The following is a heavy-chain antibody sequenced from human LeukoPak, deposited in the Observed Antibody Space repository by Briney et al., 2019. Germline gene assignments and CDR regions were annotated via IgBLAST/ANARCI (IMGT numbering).Heavy chain of an antibody. CDR3: AREGEKADGYNHGLDR. J-gene: IGHJ4*02. CDR2: LRSGGTI. V-gene: IGHV3-53*01. CDR1: EFTVSRSY. Sequence: GGSLRLSCAATEFTVSRSYMTWVRQAPGKGLEWVSVLRSGGTIEYADTVKGRFTISRDISKNTVYLQMNNLRSEDTAVYFCAREGEKADGYNHGLDRWGQGALVTVSS. D-gene: IGHD5-24*01.